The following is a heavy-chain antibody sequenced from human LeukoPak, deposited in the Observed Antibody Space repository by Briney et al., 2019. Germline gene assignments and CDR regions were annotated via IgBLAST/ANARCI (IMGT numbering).Heavy chain of an antibody. V-gene: IGHV4-34*01. D-gene: IGHD2-2*01. CDR1: GGSFSGYY. CDR2: INHSGST. CDR3: ARLGGPAAVDY. J-gene: IGHJ4*02. Sequence: NPSETLSLTCAVYGGSFSGYYWSWIRQPPGKGLEWIGEINHSGSTHYNPSLKSRVTISVDTSKNQFSLKLTSVTAADTAVYYCARLGGPAAVDYWGQGTLVTVSS.